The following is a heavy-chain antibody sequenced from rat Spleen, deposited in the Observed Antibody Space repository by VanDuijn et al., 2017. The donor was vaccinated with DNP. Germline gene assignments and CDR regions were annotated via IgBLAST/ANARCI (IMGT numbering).Heavy chain of an antibody. CDR1: GFTFSDYN. D-gene: IGHD1-11*01. J-gene: IGHJ3*01. Sequence: EVQLVESGGGLVQAGRSLKLSCAASGFTFSDYNMAWVRQAPKKGLEWVATISYDDSRTNYRDSVKGRFTISRDNAKSTLYLQMDSLRSEDTATYYCATLNYGFAYWGQGTLVTVSS. CDR3: ATLNYGFAY. V-gene: IGHV5S10*01. CDR2: ISYDDSRT.